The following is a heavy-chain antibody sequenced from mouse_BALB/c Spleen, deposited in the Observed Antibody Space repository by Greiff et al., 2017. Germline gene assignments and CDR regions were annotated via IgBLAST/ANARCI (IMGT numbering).Heavy chain of an antibody. Sequence: EVKLEESGAELVKPGASVKLSCTASGFNIKDTYMHWVKQRPEQGLEWIGRIDPANGNTKYDPKFQGKATITADTSSNTAYLQLSSLTSEDTAVYYCARSYYYGSSYYYAMDYWGQGTSVTVSS. J-gene: IGHJ4*01. D-gene: IGHD1-1*01. CDR2: IDPANGNT. CDR3: ARSYYYGSSYYYAMDY. CDR1: GFNIKDTY. V-gene: IGHV14-3*02.